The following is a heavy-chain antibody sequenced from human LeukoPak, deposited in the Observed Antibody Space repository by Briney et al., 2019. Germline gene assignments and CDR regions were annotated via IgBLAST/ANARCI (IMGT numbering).Heavy chain of an antibody. CDR1: GGSISTYY. Sequence: SETLSLTCTVSGGSISTYYWTWIRQPPGKGLEWIGYIYFSGSTNYNPSLKSRVTISVDTSKNQFSLQLSSVTAADTAVYYCARDGHDPGSGRSFDYWGQGTLVTVSS. CDR2: IYFSGST. J-gene: IGHJ4*02. V-gene: IGHV4-59*01. D-gene: IGHD3-10*01. CDR3: ARDGHDPGSGRSFDY.